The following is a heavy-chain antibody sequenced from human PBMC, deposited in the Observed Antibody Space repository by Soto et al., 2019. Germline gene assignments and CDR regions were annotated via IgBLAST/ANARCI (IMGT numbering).Heavy chain of an antibody. Sequence: SVKVSCKASGYTFTSYGISWVRQAPGQGLEWMGWISAYNGNTNYAQKLQGRVTMTTDTPTSTAYMELRSLRSDDTAVYYCARDRASYYDSSYFDYWGQGTLVTVSS. J-gene: IGHJ4*02. D-gene: IGHD3-22*01. V-gene: IGHV1-18*04. CDR2: ISAYNGNT. CDR1: GYTFTSYG. CDR3: ARDRASYYDSSYFDY.